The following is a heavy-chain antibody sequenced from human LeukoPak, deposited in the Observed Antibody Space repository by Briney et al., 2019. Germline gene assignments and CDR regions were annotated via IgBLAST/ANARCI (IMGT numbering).Heavy chain of an antibody. D-gene: IGHD3-22*01. Sequence: SETLSLTCTVSGYSISSGYYWGWIRQPPGKGLEWIGYIYYSGSTNYNPSLKSRVTISVDTSKNQFSLKLSSVIAADTAVYYCASLNYYDGRDWFDPWGQGTLVTVSS. CDR1: GYSISSGYY. V-gene: IGHV4-38-2*02. CDR3: ASLNYYDGRDWFDP. J-gene: IGHJ5*02. CDR2: IYYSGST.